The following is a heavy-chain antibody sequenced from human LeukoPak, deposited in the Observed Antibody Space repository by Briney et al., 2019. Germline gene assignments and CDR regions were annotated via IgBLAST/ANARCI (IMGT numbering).Heavy chain of an antibody. D-gene: IGHD4-4*01. CDR3: ARGLMTTVSLLVAY. V-gene: IGHV3-21*01. CDR2: ISSSSSYI. J-gene: IGHJ4*02. CDR1: GFTVSSNY. Sequence: GGSLRLSCAASGFTVSSNYMSWVRQAPGKGLEWVSSISSSSSYIYYADSVKGRFTISRDNAKNSLYLQMNSLRAEDTAVYYCARGLMTTVSLLVAYWGQGTLVTVSS.